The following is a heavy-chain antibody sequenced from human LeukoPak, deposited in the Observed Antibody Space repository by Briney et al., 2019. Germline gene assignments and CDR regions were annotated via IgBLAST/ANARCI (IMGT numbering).Heavy chain of an antibody. V-gene: IGHV3-33*01. J-gene: IGHJ6*02. CDR2: IWYDGSNK. Sequence: GKSLRLSCAASGFSFSRYGMHWVRQAPGKGLEWVAVIWYDGSNKYYADSVKGRFTISRDNSNNTLYLQMNSLRAEDTAVYYCASYDSSGYYSKPYYYYGMDVWGQGTTVTVSS. CDR3: ASYDSSGYYSKPYYYYGMDV. CDR1: GFSFSRYG. D-gene: IGHD3-22*01.